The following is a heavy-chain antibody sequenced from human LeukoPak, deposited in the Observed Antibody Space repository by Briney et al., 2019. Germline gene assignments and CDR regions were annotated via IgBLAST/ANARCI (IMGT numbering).Heavy chain of an antibody. V-gene: IGHV4-34*01. CDR2: INHSGST. D-gene: IGHD2-2*01. Sequence: PSETLSLTCAVYGGSFSGYYWSWIRQPPGKGLEWIGEINHSGSTNYNPSLKSRVTISVDTSKNQFSLKLSSVAAADTAVYYCARGGGIVVVPAAIRPYRYNWFDPWGQGTLVTVS. CDR3: ARGGGIVVVPAAIRPYRYNWFDP. CDR1: GGSFSGYY. J-gene: IGHJ5*02.